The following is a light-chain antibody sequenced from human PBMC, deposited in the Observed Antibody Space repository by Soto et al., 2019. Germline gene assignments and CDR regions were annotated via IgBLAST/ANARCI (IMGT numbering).Light chain of an antibody. CDR3: QSYDSSLSASYV. V-gene: IGLV1-40*01. CDR1: SSNTGAGCE. Sequence: QSVLAQPPSVSGAPGQRVTISCPGCSSNTGAGCEVHGYQHLPGKAPKLLIYGNTNRPSQVPDRFSGSKSGTSASLATTGLQAEDEADYYCQSYDSSLSASYVFGGGTKVTVL. J-gene: IGLJ1*01. CDR2: GNT.